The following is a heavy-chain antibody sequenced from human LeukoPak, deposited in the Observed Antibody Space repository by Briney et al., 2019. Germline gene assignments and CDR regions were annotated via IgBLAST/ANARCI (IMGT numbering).Heavy chain of an antibody. CDR1: GYNFNTYG. V-gene: IGHV1-18*01. D-gene: IGHD5-18*01. J-gene: IGHJ3*02. CDR3: ARDLARGYSYGYNAFDI. Sequence: GASVKVSCKASGYNFNTYGIRWVRQAPSQGLEWMGWITAANGNTNYAQKVQGRVTMTTDTSTSTAYMEMRSLRSDDTAVYFCARDLARGYSYGYNAFDIWGQGTMVTVSS. CDR2: ITAANGNT.